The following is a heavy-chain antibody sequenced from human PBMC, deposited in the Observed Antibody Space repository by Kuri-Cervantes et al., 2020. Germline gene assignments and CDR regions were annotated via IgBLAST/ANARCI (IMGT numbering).Heavy chain of an antibody. CDR2: IYYSGST. Sequence: ESLKLSCTVSGGSISSYYWSWIRQPPGKGLEWIGYIYYSGSTNYNPSLKSRVTISVDTSKNQFSLKLSSVTAAETAVYYCARDYYDSSGYEGEWGQGTLVTVSS. V-gene: IGHV4-59*12. CDR3: ARDYYDSSGYEGE. CDR1: GGSISSYY. J-gene: IGHJ4*02. D-gene: IGHD3-22*01.